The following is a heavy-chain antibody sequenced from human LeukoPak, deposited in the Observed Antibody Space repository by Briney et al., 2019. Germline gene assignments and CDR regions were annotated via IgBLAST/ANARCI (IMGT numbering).Heavy chain of an antibody. D-gene: IGHD6-13*01. J-gene: IGHJ4*02. CDR3: ARGYSSLLVR. Sequence: PSETLSLTCTVSGVSISSGNYYWTWIRQYPGKGLEWIGCLHSSGSTSYNPTLKSRPSISLGTSKNQFSLKLSSVTAADTAVYYCARGYSSLLVRWGQGTLVTVSS. V-gene: IGHV4-31*03. CDR1: GVSISSGNYY. CDR2: LHSSGST.